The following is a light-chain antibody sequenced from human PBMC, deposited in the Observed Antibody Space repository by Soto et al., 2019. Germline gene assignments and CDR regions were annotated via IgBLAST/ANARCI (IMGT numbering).Light chain of an antibody. J-gene: IGKJ1*01. V-gene: IGKV2-30*02. CDR2: EVS. Sequence: DVVMTQSPLSLPVTLGQPASISCRSSQSLMHSDGNTYLNWFQQRPGQSPRRVICEVSDRDSGVPERFSGSGSGTDFTLKISRGEAEDVGVYYCLQGTHWPWTFGQGTEVEIK. CDR3: LQGTHWPWT. CDR1: QSLMHSDGNTY.